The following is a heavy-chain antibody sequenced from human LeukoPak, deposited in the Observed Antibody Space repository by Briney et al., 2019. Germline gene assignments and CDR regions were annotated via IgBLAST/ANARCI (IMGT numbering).Heavy chain of an antibody. CDR3: ARVGKYCSSTSCYVGKYYFDY. CDR1: GGSFSGYY. J-gene: IGHJ4*02. CDR2: INHSGST. V-gene: IGHV4-34*01. Sequence: SETLSLTCAVYGGSFSGYYWSWIRQPPGKGLEWIGEINHSGSTNYNPSLKSRVTISVDTSKNQFSLKLSSVTAADTAVYYCARVGKYCSSTSCYVGKYYFDYWGQGTQVIVSP. D-gene: IGHD2-2*01.